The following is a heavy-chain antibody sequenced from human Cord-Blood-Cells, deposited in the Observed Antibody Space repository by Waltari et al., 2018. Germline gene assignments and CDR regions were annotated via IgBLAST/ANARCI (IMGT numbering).Heavy chain of an antibody. CDR2: IRYDGSNK. Sequence: QVQLVESGGGVVQPGGSLRLSCAASGFTFSSYGMHWVRQAPGKGLEWVAFIRYDGSNKYDADSVKGRFTISRDNSKNTLYLQMNSLRAEDTAVYYCAKGTDFWSGYYYYYYGMDVWGQGTTVTVSS. J-gene: IGHJ6*02. CDR3: AKGTDFWSGYYYYYYGMDV. CDR1: GFTFSSYG. D-gene: IGHD3-3*01. V-gene: IGHV3-30*02.